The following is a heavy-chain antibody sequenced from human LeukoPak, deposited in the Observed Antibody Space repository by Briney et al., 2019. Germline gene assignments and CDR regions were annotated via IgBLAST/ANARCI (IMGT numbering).Heavy chain of an antibody. J-gene: IGHJ4*02. CDR2: IYYSGST. Sequence: SETQSLTCSVSGGSLINYYWSWIRQPPGKGLEWIGFIYYSGSTDYNPSLKSRVTLSVDTSKNQFSLKLTSVTAADTAVYYCARGRFYGSETFYNGFDYWGQGTLVTVSS. CDR1: GGSLINYY. D-gene: IGHD3-10*01. CDR3: ARGRFYGSETFYNGFDY. V-gene: IGHV4-59*01.